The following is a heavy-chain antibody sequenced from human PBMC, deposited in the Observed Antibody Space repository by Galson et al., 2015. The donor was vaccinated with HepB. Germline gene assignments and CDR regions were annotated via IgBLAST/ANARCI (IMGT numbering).Heavy chain of an antibody. CDR1: GYTFNIYG. Sequence: SVKVSCKASGYTFNIYGITWVRQAPGQGLEWMGWVSGNNDNTKYAQKFQGRVTMTTDTSTSTAYMELRSLRSDDTAVYFCARVGGTPGPRYCSSTSCYTLDYWGQGTLVTLSS. CDR3: ARVGGTPGPRYCSSTSCYTLDY. D-gene: IGHD2-2*02. CDR2: VSGNNDNT. V-gene: IGHV1-18*01. J-gene: IGHJ4*02.